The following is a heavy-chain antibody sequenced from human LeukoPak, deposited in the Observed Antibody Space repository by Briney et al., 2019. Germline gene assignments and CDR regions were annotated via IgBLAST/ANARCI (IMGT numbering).Heavy chain of an antibody. CDR2: ISSSSSYI. V-gene: IGHV3-21*04. D-gene: IGHD1-26*01. J-gene: IGHJ4*02. CDR1: EFTFGSYS. Sequence: PGGSLRLSCAASEFTFGSYSMNWVRQAPGKGLEWVSSISSSSSYIYYADSVKGRFTISRDNSKNTLYLQMNSLRAEDTAVYYCAKFGGLGSYEGGFDYWGQGTLVTVSS. CDR3: AKFGGLGSYEGGFDY.